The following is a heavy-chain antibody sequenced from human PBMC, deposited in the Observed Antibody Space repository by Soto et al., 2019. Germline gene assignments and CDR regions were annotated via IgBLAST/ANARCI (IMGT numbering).Heavy chain of an antibody. CDR1: GGSIISSYC. J-gene: IGHJ4*02. D-gene: IGHD6-19*01. Sequence: SETLSLTCTVSGGSIISSYCWGWIRQPPGQGLEWIGSICYSGDTYYNPSLKSRVTISRDTSNNQFFLKLNAVTAADTAVYYCARDDSTGGFDFWGQGALVTVS. CDR2: ICYSGDT. CDR3: ARDDSTGGFDF. V-gene: IGHV4-39*07.